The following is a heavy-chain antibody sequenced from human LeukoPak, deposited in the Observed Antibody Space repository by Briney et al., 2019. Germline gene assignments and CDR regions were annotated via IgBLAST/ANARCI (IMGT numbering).Heavy chain of an antibody. J-gene: IGHJ4*02. Sequence: GGSLRLSCSASGFTFSRFIMNWVRQAPGKGLEWVSCIGRSPSDIFYGDSVKGRFTISRDNAKNSLYLQMNSLKPEDTAVYYCARVAEAAAFDSWGQGTLVTVSS. CDR2: IGRSPSDI. CDR1: GFTFSRFI. V-gene: IGHV3-21*06. D-gene: IGHD6-13*01. CDR3: ARVAEAAAFDS.